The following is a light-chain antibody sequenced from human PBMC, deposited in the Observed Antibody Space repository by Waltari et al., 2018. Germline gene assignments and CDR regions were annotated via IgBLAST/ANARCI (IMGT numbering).Light chain of an antibody. J-gene: IGKJ4*01. CDR2: DAS. CDR3: QPYDTLPPS. CDR1: QDINNF. Sequence: DIQMTQSPSSLSASVGDRVTITCQATQDINNFLNWYQQKPGRAPSPLIYDASNLETGVTSRFSGSGSGTHFTLTISSLQTEDSATYYCQPYDTLPPSFGGGTKVEI. V-gene: IGKV1-33*01.